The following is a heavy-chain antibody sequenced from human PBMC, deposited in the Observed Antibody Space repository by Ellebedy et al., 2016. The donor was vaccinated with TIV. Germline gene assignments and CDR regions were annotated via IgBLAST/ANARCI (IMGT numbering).Heavy chain of an antibody. CDR3: ARDSGHFNIDY. D-gene: IGHD2-15*01. V-gene: IGHV4-39*02. CDR1: GDSIRSSGYY. J-gene: IGHJ4*02. CDR2: IDYRGTT. Sequence: SETLSLXXTVSGDSIRSSGYYWGWVRHPPGKEMEWIGSIDYRGTTYYIPSLQSRITISADTSQNQFFLNLNSVTAADTALYYCARDSGHFNIDYWGQGTLVTVSS.